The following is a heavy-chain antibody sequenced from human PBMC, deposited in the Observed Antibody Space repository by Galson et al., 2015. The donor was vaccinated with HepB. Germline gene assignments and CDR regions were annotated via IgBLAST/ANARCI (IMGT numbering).Heavy chain of an antibody. D-gene: IGHD6-19*01. CDR2: IRAKAPGGTR. Sequence: SLRLSCAVSGFTFDDYAMSWFRQAPGKGLEWVGFIRAKAPGGTRQYAASVKGRFTIPRDDSKSIAYLQMNSLKTEDTAMYYCTREPGEPWLVPSYYFDYWGQGTLVTVSS. J-gene: IGHJ4*02. V-gene: IGHV3-49*03. CDR1: GFTFDDYA. CDR3: TREPGEPWLVPSYYFDY.